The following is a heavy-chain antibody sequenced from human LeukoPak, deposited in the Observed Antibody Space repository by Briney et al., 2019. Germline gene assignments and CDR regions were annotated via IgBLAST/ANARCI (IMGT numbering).Heavy chain of an antibody. V-gene: IGHV4-4*07. CDR2: IYTSGST. J-gene: IGHJ5*02. Sequence: SETLSLTCTGSGVSISSYYWSWLRQPAGKGLEWIGRIYTSGSTNYNPSLKSRVTMSVDTSKNQFSLKLSSVTAADTAVYYCARGSYNWNDDWFDPWGQGTLVTVSS. CDR3: ARGSYNWNDDWFDP. CDR1: GVSISSYY. D-gene: IGHD1-20*01.